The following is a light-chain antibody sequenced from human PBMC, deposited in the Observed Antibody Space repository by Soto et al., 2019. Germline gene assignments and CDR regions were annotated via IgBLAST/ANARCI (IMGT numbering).Light chain of an antibody. CDR2: DAS. V-gene: IGKV3D-20*01. CDR3: QQYGSSPIT. CDR1: ESVSYSY. Sequence: EIVLTQSPATMSLSPVERATLYCGASESVSYSYVAWYQLKGGLAPRLLIHDASTRASGIPDRFSGSKSGTDFTLTIRGLEPEDAAVYYCQQYGSSPITCGQGTRREIK. J-gene: IGKJ5*01.